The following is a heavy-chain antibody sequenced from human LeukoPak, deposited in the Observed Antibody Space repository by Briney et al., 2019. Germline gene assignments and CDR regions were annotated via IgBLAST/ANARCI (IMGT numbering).Heavy chain of an antibody. D-gene: IGHD3-9*01. J-gene: IGHJ4*02. CDR2: IRYDGSNK. CDR1: GFTFSSYG. CDR3: AKAYYDILCPSDTWDY. Sequence: GGSLRLSCAASGFTFSSYGMHWVRQAPGKGLEWVAFIRYDGSNKYYADSVKGRFTISRDNSKNTLYLQMNSLRAEDTAVYYCAKAYYDILCPSDTWDYWGQGTLVTVSS. V-gene: IGHV3-30*02.